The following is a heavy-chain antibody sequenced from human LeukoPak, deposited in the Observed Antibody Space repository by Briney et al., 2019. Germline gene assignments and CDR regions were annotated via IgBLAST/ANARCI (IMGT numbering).Heavy chain of an antibody. CDR3: AKTPGRYFDWLWGNWFDP. Sequence: GGSLRLSCAASGFTFSSYEMNWVRQAPGKGLEWVSAISGSGGSTYYADSVKGRFTISRDNSKNTLYLQMNSLRAEDTAVYYCAKTPGRYFDWLWGNWFDPWGQGTLVTVSS. V-gene: IGHV3-23*01. J-gene: IGHJ5*02. D-gene: IGHD3-9*01. CDR2: ISGSGGST. CDR1: GFTFSSYE.